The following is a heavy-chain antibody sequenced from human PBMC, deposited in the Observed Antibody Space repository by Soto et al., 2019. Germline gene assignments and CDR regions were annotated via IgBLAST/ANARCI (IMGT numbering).Heavy chain of an antibody. CDR3: ARLWFGDSCLDS. D-gene: IGHD3-10*01. CDR1: GFTFSSYA. CDR2: ISYDGSNK. J-gene: IGHJ3*02. Sequence: PGGSLRLSCAASGFTFSSYAMHWVRQAPGKGLEWVAVISYDGSNKYYADSVKGRFTISRDNSKNTLYLQMNSLRAEDTAVYYCARLWFGDSCLDSWGQGTMVTVSS. V-gene: IGHV3-30-3*01.